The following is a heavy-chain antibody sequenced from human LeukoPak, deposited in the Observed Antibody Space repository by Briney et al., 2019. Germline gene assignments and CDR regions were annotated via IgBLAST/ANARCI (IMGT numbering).Heavy chain of an antibody. CDR3: ARDGSTYYYDSSGYYPH. Sequence: GASVKVSCKASGYTFTSYGISWVRQAPGQGLEWMGWISAYNGNANYAQKLQGRVTMTTDTSTSTAYMELRSLRSDDTAVYYCARDGSTYYYDSSGYYPHWGQGTLVTVSS. CDR1: GYTFTSYG. J-gene: IGHJ4*02. V-gene: IGHV1-18*01. D-gene: IGHD3-22*01. CDR2: ISAYNGNA.